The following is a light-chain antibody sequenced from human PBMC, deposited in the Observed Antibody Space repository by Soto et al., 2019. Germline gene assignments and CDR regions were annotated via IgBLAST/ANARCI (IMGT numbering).Light chain of an antibody. V-gene: IGLV2-8*01. CDR2: EVS. Sequence: QSALTQPPSASGSPGQSVTISCTGTSSDDGGYNYVTWYQQHPGTAPKLMISEVSKRPSGVPDRFSGSKSGNTASLTVSGLQAEDEADYYCSSFAGNNNLVFGGGTQLTVL. J-gene: IGLJ2*01. CDR3: SSFAGNNNLV. CDR1: SSDDGGYNY.